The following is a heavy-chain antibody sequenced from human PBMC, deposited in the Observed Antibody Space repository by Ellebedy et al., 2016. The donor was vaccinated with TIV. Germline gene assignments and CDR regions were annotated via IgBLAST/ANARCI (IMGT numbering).Heavy chain of an antibody. J-gene: IGHJ4*02. Sequence: MPSETLSLTCAVYGGSFSGYHWSWIRQPPGKGLEWIGEINHSGSTNYNPSLKSRVTTSIDTSKNQFALRLTSVTAADTAVYYCARAGYSSNFDSWGQGTLVTVSS. CDR2: INHSGST. D-gene: IGHD5-18*01. V-gene: IGHV4-34*01. CDR1: GGSFSGYH. CDR3: ARAGYSSNFDS.